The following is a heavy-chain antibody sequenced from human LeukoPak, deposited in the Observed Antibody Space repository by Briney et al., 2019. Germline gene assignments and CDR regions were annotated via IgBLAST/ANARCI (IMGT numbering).Heavy chain of an antibody. CDR2: IYYSGST. CDR1: GGSISSSSYY. V-gene: IGHV4-39*01. CDR3: ARHSSVLRFLEWPINWFDP. D-gene: IGHD3-3*01. Sequence: KPSETLSLTCTVSGGSISSSSYYWGWIRQPPGKGLEWIGSIYYSGSTYYNPSLKSRVTISVDTSKNQFSLKLSSVTAADTAVYYCARHSSVLRFLEWPINWFDPWGQGTLVTVSS. J-gene: IGHJ5*02.